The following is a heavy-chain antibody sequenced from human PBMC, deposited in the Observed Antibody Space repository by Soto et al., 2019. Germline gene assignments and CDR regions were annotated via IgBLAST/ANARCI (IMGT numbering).Heavy chain of an antibody. CDR3: ARGPTDYYDNSANYFLDY. J-gene: IGHJ4*02. D-gene: IGHD3-22*01. CDR2: ISTYNGNT. CDR1: GYTFITYG. V-gene: IGHV1-18*01. Sequence: QVQLVQSGAEVKKPGASVKVSCKASGYTFITYGVSWVRQAPGQGLDCLGWISTYNGNTRYAERLQCRVTMTTDTTTNTAYVELRNLRSAHTAVYYCARGPTDYYDNSANYFLDYWGQGTLVTVSS.